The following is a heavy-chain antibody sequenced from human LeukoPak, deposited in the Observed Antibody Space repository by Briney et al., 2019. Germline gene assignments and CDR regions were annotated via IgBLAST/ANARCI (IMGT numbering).Heavy chain of an antibody. CDR3: AGGGNIWLNGY. J-gene: IGHJ4*02. V-gene: IGHV4-34*01. Sequence: SETLSLTCAVYGGSFSGYYWSWIRQPPGKGLEWIGEINHSGSTNYNPSLKSRVTISVDTSKNQFSLKLSSVTAADTAVYYCAGGGNIWLNGYWGQGTLVTVAS. CDR1: GGSFSGYY. D-gene: IGHD5-18*01. CDR2: INHSGST.